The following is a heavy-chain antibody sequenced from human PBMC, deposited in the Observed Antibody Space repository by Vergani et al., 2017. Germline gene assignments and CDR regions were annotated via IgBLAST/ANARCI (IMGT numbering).Heavy chain of an antibody. CDR2: SWYDGNNQ. CDR1: GFTFSAYG. Sequence: QVQLVESGGGVVQPGRSLRLSCAASGFTFSAYGMHWVRQAPGKGLEWVAVSWYDGNNQYDADSVKGRFTISRDNSKNTLYLQMKSLGVEDTAVYYCSRDGRSMYNWFDPWGQGTLVTVSS. CDR3: SRDGRSMYNWFDP. J-gene: IGHJ5*02. V-gene: IGHV3-33*01. D-gene: IGHD2-8*01.